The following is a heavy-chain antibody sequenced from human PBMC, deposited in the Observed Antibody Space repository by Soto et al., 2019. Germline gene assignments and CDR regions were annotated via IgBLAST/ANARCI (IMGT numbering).Heavy chain of an antibody. D-gene: IGHD6-13*01. CDR1: GGSISSYY. CDR3: ARAPPPPGYSSSWYPYYYHGMDV. Sequence: SETLSLTCTVSGGSISSYYWSWIRQPPGKGLEWIGYIYYSGSTNYNPSLKSRVTISVDTSKNQFSLKLSSVTAADTAVYYCARAPPPPGYSSSWYPYYYHGMDVWGQGTTVTVSS. V-gene: IGHV4-59*01. CDR2: IYYSGST. J-gene: IGHJ6*02.